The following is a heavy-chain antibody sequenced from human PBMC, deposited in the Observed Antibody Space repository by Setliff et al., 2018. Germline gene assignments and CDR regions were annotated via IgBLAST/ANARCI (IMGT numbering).Heavy chain of an antibody. D-gene: IGHD5-18*01. CDR1: GYSISSAYY. Sequence: SETLSLTCAVSGYSISSAYYWGWIRQTPGKGLEWIGSIFHSGRSYYNPSLKSRVTMSVDTSKSQFSLKLSSVTAADTAVYYCAKDVGDGYGVDAYASGGFDIWGQGTLVTVSS. CDR3: AKDVGDGYGVDAYASGGFDI. CDR2: IFHSGRS. J-gene: IGHJ3*02. V-gene: IGHV4-38-2*02.